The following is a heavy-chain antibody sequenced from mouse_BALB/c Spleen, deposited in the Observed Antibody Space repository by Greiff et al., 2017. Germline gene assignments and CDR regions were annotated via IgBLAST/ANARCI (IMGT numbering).Heavy chain of an antibody. J-gene: IGHJ4*01. CDR3: TIYYGYDRGFYYAMDY. Sequence: VQLQQSGAELVKPGASVKLSCKASGYTFTSYYMYWVKQRPGQGLEWIGEINPSNGGTNFNEKFKSKATLTVDKSSSTAYMQLSSLTSEDSAVYYCTIYYGYDRGFYYAMDYWGQGTSVTVSS. CDR2: INPSNGGT. CDR1: GYTFTSYY. D-gene: IGHD2-2*01. V-gene: IGHV1S81*02.